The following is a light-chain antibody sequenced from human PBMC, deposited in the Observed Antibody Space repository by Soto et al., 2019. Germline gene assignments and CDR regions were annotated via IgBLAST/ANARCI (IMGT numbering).Light chain of an antibody. CDR2: DVT. CDR1: SSDVGGYKY. CDR3: CSYSGSYTQEV. V-gene: IGLV2-11*01. Sequence: QSALTQPRSVSGSPGQSVTISCTGTSSDVGGYKYVSWYQQHPGTAPKLMIYDVTKRPSGVPDRFSGSKSGNTASLTISGLQAEDEADYYCCSYSGSYTQEVFGGWTKLTVL. J-gene: IGLJ2*01.